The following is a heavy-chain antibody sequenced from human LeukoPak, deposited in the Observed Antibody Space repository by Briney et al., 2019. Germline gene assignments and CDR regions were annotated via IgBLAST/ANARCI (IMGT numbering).Heavy chain of an antibody. CDR1: GFTFSSYG. CDR3: AKDMGVWCSSTSCDAFDI. V-gene: IGHV3-30*18. CDR2: ISYDGSNK. Sequence: GGSLRLSCAASGFTFSSYGMPWVRQAPGKGLEWVAVISYDGSNKYYADSVKGRFTISRDNSKNTLYLQMNSLRAEDTAVYYCAKDMGVWCSSTSCDAFDIWGQGTMVTVSS. D-gene: IGHD2-2*01. J-gene: IGHJ3*02.